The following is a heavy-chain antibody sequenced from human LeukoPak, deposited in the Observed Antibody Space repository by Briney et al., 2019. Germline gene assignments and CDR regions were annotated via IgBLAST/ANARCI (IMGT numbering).Heavy chain of an antibody. CDR3: ARGPSPPLDYYGMDV. CDR2: IWYDGSNK. Sequence: GGSLRLSCAASGFTFGSYGVHWVRQAPGKGLEWVAVIWYDGSNKYYADSVKGRFTISRDNSKNTLYLQMNSLRAEDTAVYYCARGPSPPLDYYGMDVWGQGTTVTVSS. V-gene: IGHV3-33*01. CDR1: GFTFGSYG. J-gene: IGHJ6*02.